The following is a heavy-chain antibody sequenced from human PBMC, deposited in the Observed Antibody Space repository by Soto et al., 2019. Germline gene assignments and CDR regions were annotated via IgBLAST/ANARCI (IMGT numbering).Heavy chain of an antibody. V-gene: IGHV4-39*01. D-gene: IGHD2-21*01. J-gene: IGHJ6*02. CDR1: GGSISSSSYY. CDR3: AKYYHGDSYYYGLDV. CDR2: IYYSGST. Sequence: SETLSLTCTVSGGSISSSSYYWGWIRQPPGKGLEWIGSIYYSGSTYYNPSLKSRVTISVDTSKNQFSLKLSSVTADDTALYYCAKYYHGDSYYYGLDVWGQGTTVTVSS.